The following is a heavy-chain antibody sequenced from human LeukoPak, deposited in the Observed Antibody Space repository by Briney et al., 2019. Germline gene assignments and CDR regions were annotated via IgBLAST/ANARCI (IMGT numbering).Heavy chain of an antibody. J-gene: IGHJ4*02. CDR3: ARERGELLDY. CDR2: IYYSVST. V-gene: IGHV4-59*01. Sequence: SETLSLTCTVSGGSISSYYWSWIRQPPGKGLEWIGYIYYSVSTNYNPSLKSRVTISVDTSKNQFSLKLSSVTAADTAVYYCARERGELLDYWGQGTLVTVSS. CDR1: GGSISSYY. D-gene: IGHD1-26*01.